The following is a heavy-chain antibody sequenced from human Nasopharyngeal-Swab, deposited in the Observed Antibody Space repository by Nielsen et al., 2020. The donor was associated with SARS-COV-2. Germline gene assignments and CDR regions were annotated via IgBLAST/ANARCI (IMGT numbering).Heavy chain of an antibody. D-gene: IGHD3-16*02. CDR3: ARETMGDYVWGSYRYSLDY. Sequence: GGSLRLSCAASGFTFSSYSMNWVRPAPGKGLEWVSYISSSSSTIYYADSVKGRFTISRDNAKNSLYLQMNSLRDEDTAVYYCARETMGDYVWGSYRYSLDYWGQGTLVTVSS. J-gene: IGHJ4*02. CDR1: GFTFSSYS. CDR2: ISSSSSTI. V-gene: IGHV3-48*02.